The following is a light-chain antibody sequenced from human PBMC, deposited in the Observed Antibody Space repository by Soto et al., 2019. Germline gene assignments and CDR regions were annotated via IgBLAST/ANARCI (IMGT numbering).Light chain of an antibody. CDR3: QQYGSSPWT. Sequence: ETVLTQSPGTLSLSPGERATLSCRASQSIRSNYLAWYRQTPGQAPRLLIYGASNRATGIPDRFSGSGSVTDFTLIISRLEPEDFALYYCQQYGSSPWTFGQGNKVAIK. CDR2: GAS. V-gene: IGKV3-20*01. J-gene: IGKJ1*01. CDR1: QSIRSNY.